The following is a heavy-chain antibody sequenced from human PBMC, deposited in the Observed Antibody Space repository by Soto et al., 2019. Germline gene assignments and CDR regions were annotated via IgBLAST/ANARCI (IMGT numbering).Heavy chain of an antibody. V-gene: IGHV4-30-2*06. CDR3: ARDYYGMDV. CDR2: TYQSGSA. J-gene: IGHJ6*02. Sequence: SETLSLTCTVSGGSISSGGYSWTWIRQSPGKGLEWIGYTYQSGSAYYNPSLKSRVTISVDRSKNQSSLNLTSVTAADTAVYYCARDYYGMDVWGQGTTVTVSS. CDR1: GGSISSGGYS.